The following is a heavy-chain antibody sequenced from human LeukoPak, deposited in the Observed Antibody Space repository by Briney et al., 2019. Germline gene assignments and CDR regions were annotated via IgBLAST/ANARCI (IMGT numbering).Heavy chain of an antibody. V-gene: IGHV3-66*01. CDR3: ARNVLSYGNTHFDY. CDR1: GFTVSSNY. D-gene: IGHD4-11*01. Sequence: PGGSLRLSCAASGFTVSSNYMSWVRQAPGKGLEWVSVIYSGGSTYYADSVKGRFTISRDNSKNTLYLQMNSLRAEDTAVYYCARNVLSYGNTHFDYWGQGTLVTVSS. CDR2: IYSGGST. J-gene: IGHJ4*02.